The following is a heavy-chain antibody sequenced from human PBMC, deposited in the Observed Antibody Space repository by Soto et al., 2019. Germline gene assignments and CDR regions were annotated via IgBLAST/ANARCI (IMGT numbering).Heavy chain of an antibody. J-gene: IGHJ6*02. Sequence: GGSLRLSCATSGFAFNTYPMTWVRQAPGKGLEWVSSISSTAGRTSSYADSVKGRFAISRDFSDNTVYLQMNNLRVDDTAVYFCAKGVLSFHYGMEVWGQGTTVTVSS. V-gene: IGHV3-23*01. CDR2: ISSTAGRTS. D-gene: IGHD3-10*01. CDR3: AKGVLSFHYGMEV. CDR1: GFAFNTYP.